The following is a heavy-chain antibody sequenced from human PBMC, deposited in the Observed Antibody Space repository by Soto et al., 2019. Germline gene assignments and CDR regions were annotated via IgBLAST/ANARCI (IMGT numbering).Heavy chain of an antibody. CDR1: GFTFSSYG. V-gene: IGHV3-33*01. D-gene: IGHD6-13*01. J-gene: IGHJ4*02. CDR3: ARDRQQLQEFDY. Sequence: QVQLVESGGGVVQPGRSLRLSCAASGFTFSSYGMHWVRQAPGKGLEWVAVIWYDGSNKYYADSVKGRFTISRDNSKNTLYLQMNSLRAEDTAVYYCARDRQQLQEFDYWGQGTLVTVSS. CDR2: IWYDGSNK.